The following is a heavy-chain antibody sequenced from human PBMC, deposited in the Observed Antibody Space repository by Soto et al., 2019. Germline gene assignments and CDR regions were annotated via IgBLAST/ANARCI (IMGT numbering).Heavy chain of an antibody. CDR2: ISGAGGTT. Sequence: GGSLRLSCAASGFTFSSYAMSWVRQAPGMGLEWVSTISGAGGTTWDADSVKGRFTISRDNPKNTLYLQMNSLRADDTALYYCAKAVLGPGWSKNDIWGQGTMVTVSS. D-gene: IGHD6-19*01. CDR3: AKAVLGPGWSKNDI. J-gene: IGHJ3*02. CDR1: GFTFSSYA. V-gene: IGHV3-23*01.